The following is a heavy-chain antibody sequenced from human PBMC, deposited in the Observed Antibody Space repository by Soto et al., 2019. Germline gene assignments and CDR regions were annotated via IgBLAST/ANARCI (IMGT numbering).Heavy chain of an antibody. CDR2: ISPGLDIR. Sequence: QVQLVQSGAEVKKPGSSVKVSCKASGGTFSTYTLYWFRQAPGQGLEWMGGISPGLDIRDYAQKFQGRVTITADESTSTVYLQLSTLISADTALYYCAGGRCFVCSCYLDVWGQGTLVTVSS. CDR3: AGGRCFVCSCYLDV. V-gene: IGHV1-69*16. J-gene: IGHJ4*02. D-gene: IGHD2-15*01. CDR1: GGTFSTYT.